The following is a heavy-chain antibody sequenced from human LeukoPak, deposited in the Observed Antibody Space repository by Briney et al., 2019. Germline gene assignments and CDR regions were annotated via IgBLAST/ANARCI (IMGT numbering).Heavy chain of an antibody. CDR3: ARDLYYYYYYMDV. J-gene: IGHJ6*03. Sequence: RSLRLSCAASGFTFSSYAMHWVRQAPGKGLEWVAVISYDGSNKYYADSVKGRFTISRDKSKNTLYLQMNSLRAEDTAVYYCARDLYYYYYYMDVWGKGTTVTVSS. CDR1: GFTFSSYA. CDR2: ISYDGSNK. V-gene: IGHV3-30*04.